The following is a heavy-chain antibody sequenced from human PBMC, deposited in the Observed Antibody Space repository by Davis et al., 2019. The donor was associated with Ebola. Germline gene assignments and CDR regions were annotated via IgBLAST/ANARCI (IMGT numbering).Heavy chain of an antibody. J-gene: IGHJ4*02. CDR3: TRLRIAADYHPDPPDY. CDR2: IRSKAYGGTT. CDR1: AFTFGDYA. Sequence: GGSLRLSCTASAFTFGDYAMSWFRQAPGKGLEWVGFIRSKAYGGTTENAASVKGRFTISRDDSKSIAYLQMNSLKTEDTAVYYCTRLRIAADYHPDPPDYWGQGTLVTVSS. V-gene: IGHV3-49*03. D-gene: IGHD6-13*01.